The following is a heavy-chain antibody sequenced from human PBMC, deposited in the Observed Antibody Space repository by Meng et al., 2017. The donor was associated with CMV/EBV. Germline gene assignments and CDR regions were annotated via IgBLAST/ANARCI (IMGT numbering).Heavy chain of an antibody. CDR3: AKANDYSLNS. Sequence: QESGRGLVNAWGTLSLTCAVSGDFISSSLWWTWVLQPPGKGLEWIGEMHPSGSTYYNPSLKSRVTISLDTFNNQFFLRLTSLTAADTAVYYCAKANDYSLNSWGQGTLVTVSS. D-gene: IGHD4-11*01. CDR2: MHPSGST. CDR1: GDFISSSLW. J-gene: IGHJ4*02. V-gene: IGHV4-4*02.